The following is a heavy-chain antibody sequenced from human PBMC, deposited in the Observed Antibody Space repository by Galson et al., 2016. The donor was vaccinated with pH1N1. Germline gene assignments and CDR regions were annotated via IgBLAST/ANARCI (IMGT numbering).Heavy chain of an antibody. CDR3: ARDQKVRGLIAYGALDI. CDR1: GFTFGSYG. J-gene: IGHJ3*02. CDR2: IRYDGGDK. Sequence: SLRLSCAESGFTFGSYGLSWVRQAPGKGLEWVTFIRYDGGDKDYAKSVKGRFTVSRDNDRNTLYLQMNGLRPEDTALYYCARDQKVRGLIAYGALDIWGQGTIVTVST. V-gene: IGHV3-30*02. D-gene: IGHD3-10*01.